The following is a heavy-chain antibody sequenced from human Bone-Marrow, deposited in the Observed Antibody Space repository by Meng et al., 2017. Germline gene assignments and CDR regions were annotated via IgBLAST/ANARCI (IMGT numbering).Heavy chain of an antibody. CDR2: IKSKTDGGTT. CDR1: GSTFSNAW. Sequence: GESLKISCAASGSTFSNAWMSWVRQAPGKGLEWVGRIKSKTDGGTTDYAAPVKGRFTISRDDSKNTLYLQMNSLKTEDTDVYYCTTLSGIGATITGVYYYYYYGMDVWGQGTTVTVSS. V-gene: IGHV3-15*01. CDR3: TTLSGIGATITGVYYYYYYGMDV. D-gene: IGHD5-12*01. J-gene: IGHJ6*02.